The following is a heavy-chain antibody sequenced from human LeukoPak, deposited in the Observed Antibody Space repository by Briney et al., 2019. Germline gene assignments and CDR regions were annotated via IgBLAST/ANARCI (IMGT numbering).Heavy chain of an antibody. CDR1: GFTVSSDS. CDR3: ARRAGAYSHPYDY. V-gene: IGHV3-53*01. D-gene: IGHD4/OR15-4a*01. CDR2: IYSGGST. Sequence: GGTLRLSCTVSGFTVSSDSMSWVRQAPGKGLEWVSFIYSGGSTHYSDSVKGRFTISRDNSKNTLYLQMNSLRAEDTAVYYCARRAGAYSHPYDYWGRGTLVTVSS. J-gene: IGHJ4*02.